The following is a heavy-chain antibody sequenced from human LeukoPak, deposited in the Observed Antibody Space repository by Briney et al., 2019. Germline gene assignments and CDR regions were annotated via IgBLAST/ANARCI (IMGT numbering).Heavy chain of an antibody. V-gene: IGHV1-2*06. CDR3: ARVRIGRGVIDY. CDR1: GYTFTGYY. Sequence: GASVKVSCKTSGYTFTGYYMHWVRQAPGQGLEWMGRVNPNSGDTNYAQKFQGRVTMTRDTSISTAYMELSRLKSDDTAVYYCARVRIGRGVIDYWGQGTLVTVSS. J-gene: IGHJ4*02. CDR2: VNPNSGDT. D-gene: IGHD3-10*01.